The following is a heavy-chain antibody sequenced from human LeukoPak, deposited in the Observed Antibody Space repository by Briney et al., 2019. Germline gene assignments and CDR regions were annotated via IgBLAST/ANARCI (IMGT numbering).Heavy chain of an antibody. CDR1: GGSISSYY. J-gene: IGHJ3*02. Sequence: PSETLSLTCTVSGGSISSYYWSWIRQPPGQGLDWIGYIYYSGSTNYNPSLTSRVTISVDTSKTQFSLKLSSVTAADTGVYYCAVRLLKYCTGGVCYNGDAFYIWGQGTMVTVSS. V-gene: IGHV4-59*01. CDR3: AVRLLKYCTGGVCYNGDAFYI. D-gene: IGHD2-8*02. CDR2: IYYSGST.